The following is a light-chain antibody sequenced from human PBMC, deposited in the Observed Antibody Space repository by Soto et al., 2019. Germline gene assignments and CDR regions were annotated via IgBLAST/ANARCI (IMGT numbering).Light chain of an antibody. CDR1: QSVSSN. J-gene: IGKJ1*01. CDR2: GAS. Sequence: EIVMTQSPATLSVSPGERATLSCRASQSVSSNLAWYQQKPGQAPRRLIYGASSRATGIPARFSGSGSGTEFTLTISSLQSEDFAVYYCHQYNNWPQWTFGQGTKVEIK. V-gene: IGKV3-15*01. CDR3: HQYNNWPQWT.